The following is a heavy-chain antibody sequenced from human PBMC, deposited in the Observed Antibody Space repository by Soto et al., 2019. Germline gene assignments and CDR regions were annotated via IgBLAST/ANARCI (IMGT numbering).Heavy chain of an antibody. J-gene: IGHJ4*02. Sequence: ASVKVSCKASGYTFTSYAMHWVRQAPGQRLERMGWTNAGNGNTKNTQKYQSRKTITRDTSASTDYKELSRLRYKDTAVYYCARSIVVVTALDYWGQGTLVTVSS. CDR3: ARSIVVVTALDY. CDR1: GYTFTSYA. CDR2: TNAGNGNT. V-gene: IGHV1-3*01. D-gene: IGHD2-21*02.